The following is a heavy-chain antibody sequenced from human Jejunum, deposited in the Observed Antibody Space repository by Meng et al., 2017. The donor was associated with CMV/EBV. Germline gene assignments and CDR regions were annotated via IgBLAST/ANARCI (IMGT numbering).Heavy chain of an antibody. CDR3: ATVAIGPSNQLDD. J-gene: IGHJ4*02. D-gene: IGHD2-15*01. Sequence: ASRLTSSSYERMRVRQGPGKGLKGVSYVHNGGTTTHYPDSEKGTITISRDKGKNLLELKRNRLRAEDTAVYDCATVAIGPSNQLDDWGQGTLVTVSS. V-gene: IGHV3-48*03. CDR2: VHNGGTTT. CDR1: RLTSSSYE.